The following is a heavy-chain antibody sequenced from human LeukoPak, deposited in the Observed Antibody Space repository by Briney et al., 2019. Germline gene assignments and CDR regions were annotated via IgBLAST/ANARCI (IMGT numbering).Heavy chain of an antibody. Sequence: GGSLRLSCAASGFTFDDYGMSWVRQAPGKGLEWVSGINWNGGSTGYADSVKGRFTISRDNSKNTLYLQMSSLRAEDTAVYYCAKAAGISARFYFDSWGQGTLVTVSS. D-gene: IGHD6-13*01. CDR3: AKAAGISARFYFDS. CDR1: GFTFDDYG. CDR2: INWNGGST. V-gene: IGHV3-20*04. J-gene: IGHJ4*02.